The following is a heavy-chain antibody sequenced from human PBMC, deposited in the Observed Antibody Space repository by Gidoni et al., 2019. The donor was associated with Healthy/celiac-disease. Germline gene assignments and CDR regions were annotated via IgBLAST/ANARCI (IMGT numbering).Heavy chain of an antibody. J-gene: IGHJ6*02. CDR1: GYSFTSYW. V-gene: IGHV5-51*03. Sequence: VQLLQSEAAVKKPGESLTTSCKGSGYSFTSYWIGWVRKMPGKGLEWTVIIYPGDSDTTYSPSFQGQVTISADKSISTAYLQWSSLKASDTAMYYCARRVAAAGMDVWGQGTTVTVSS. CDR3: ARRVAAAGMDV. CDR2: IYPGDSDT. D-gene: IGHD6-13*01.